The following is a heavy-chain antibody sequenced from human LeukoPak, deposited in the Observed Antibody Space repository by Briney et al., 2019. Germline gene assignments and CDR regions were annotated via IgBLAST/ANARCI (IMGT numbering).Heavy chain of an antibody. CDR3: ARAIYCSSTSCYYLPYYYGMDV. D-gene: IGHD2-2*01. V-gene: IGHV1-3*01. CDR2: INAGNGNR. Sequence: ASVKVSCKASGYTFTRYAMHWVRQAPGQRLEWMGWINAGNGNRKYSQKFQGRVTITRDTSASTAYMELSSLRSEDTAVYYCARAIYCSSTSCYYLPYYYGMDVWGKGTTVTVSS. J-gene: IGHJ6*04. CDR1: GYTFTRYA.